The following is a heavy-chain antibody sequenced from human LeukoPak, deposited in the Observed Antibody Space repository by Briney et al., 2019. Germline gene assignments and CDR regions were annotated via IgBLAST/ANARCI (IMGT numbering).Heavy chain of an antibody. J-gene: IGHJ5*02. Sequence: PSETLSLTCTVSGASISSYYWTWIRQPPGKGLEWIGYINNIGSTNYNPPLKSRVTISVDTSKNQFSLKLSSVTAADTAVYYCASFSWGSGTYTHEGIWSWFDPWGQGTLVTVSS. D-gene: IGHD3-10*01. CDR2: INNIGST. CDR1: GASISSYY. CDR3: ASFSWGSGTYTHEGIWSWFDP. V-gene: IGHV4-59*08.